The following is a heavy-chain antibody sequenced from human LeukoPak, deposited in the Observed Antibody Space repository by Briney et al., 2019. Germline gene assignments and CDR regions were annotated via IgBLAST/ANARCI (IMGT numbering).Heavy chain of an antibody. D-gene: IGHD2-2*01. CDR2: IRYDGSNK. CDR1: GFTFSSYG. V-gene: IGHV3-30*02. J-gene: IGHJ3*02. CDR3: AKDPRSQLPSAFDI. Sequence: GGSLRLSCAASGFTFSSYGMHWVRQAPGKGLEWVAFIRYDGSNKYYADSVEGRFTISRDNSKNTLYLQMNSLRAEDTAVYYCAKDPRSQLPSAFDIWGQGTMVTVSS.